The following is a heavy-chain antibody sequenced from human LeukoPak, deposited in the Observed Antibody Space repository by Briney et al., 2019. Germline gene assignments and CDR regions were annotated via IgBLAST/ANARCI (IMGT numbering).Heavy chain of an antibody. CDR3: ARLVVVPAAIGHDAFDI. D-gene: IGHD2-2*01. V-gene: IGHV5-51*01. J-gene: IGHJ3*02. CDR2: IYPGDSDT. Sequence: GESLKISFKGSGCSFTSYWIGWVRQMPGKGLEWMGIIYPGDSDTRYSPSFQGQVTISADKSISTAYLQWSSLKASDTAMYYCARLVVVPAAIGHDAFDIWGQGTMVSVSS. CDR1: GCSFTSYW.